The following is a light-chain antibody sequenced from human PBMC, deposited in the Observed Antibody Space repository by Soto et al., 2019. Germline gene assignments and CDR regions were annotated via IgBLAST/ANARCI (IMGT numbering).Light chain of an antibody. J-gene: IGKJ5*01. Sequence: IVLTQSPDTLALSPGVTATLPCRASQSVTARLAWYHQNPGQPPSLLTSGASVRASGFPVRISASGSGTDSPLTISRLEPEEFALYYCQQYGGSPITSGLGTRLRL. CDR2: GAS. CDR3: QQYGGSPIT. V-gene: IGKV3-20*01. CDR1: QSVTAR.